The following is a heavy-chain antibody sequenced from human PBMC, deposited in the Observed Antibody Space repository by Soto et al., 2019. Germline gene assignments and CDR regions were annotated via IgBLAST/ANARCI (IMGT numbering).Heavy chain of an antibody. J-gene: IGHJ6*02. CDR3: ARDRGSYGMDV. CDR2: VSPSGTT. CDR1: GDSISVGYY. V-gene: IGHV4-31*03. Sequence: QVQLQESGPGLVKPSQTLSLTCTVSGDSISVGYYWSWIRQHPGKGLAWIGYVSPSGTTYYNPSLKSRVSISTDRSKNQFSLEVSSVTAADTAVYYCARDRGSYGMDVWGQGTTVTVSS.